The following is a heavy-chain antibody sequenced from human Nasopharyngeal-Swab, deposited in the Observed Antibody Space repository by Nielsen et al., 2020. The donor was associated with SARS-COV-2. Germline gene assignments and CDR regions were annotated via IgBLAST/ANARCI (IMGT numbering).Heavy chain of an antibody. CDR3: ARGPTEVTMIVVVHFDY. J-gene: IGHJ4*02. CDR2: IYYSGST. V-gene: IGHV4-39*01. CDR1: GGSISSSSYY. Sequence: SETLSLTCTVPGGSISSSSYYWGWIRQPPGKGLEWIGSIYYSGSTYYNPSLKSRVTISVDTSKNQFSLKLSSVTAADTAVYYCARGPTEVTMIVVVHFDYWGQGTLVTVSS. D-gene: IGHD3-22*01.